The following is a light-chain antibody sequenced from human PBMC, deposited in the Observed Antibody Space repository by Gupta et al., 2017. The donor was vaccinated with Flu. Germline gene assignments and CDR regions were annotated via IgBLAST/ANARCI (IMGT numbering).Light chain of an antibody. Sequence: QSALTQPVSVSGSPGQSITISCTGTTNDVGRYNYVSWYQQNPGKAPKLIIYGVTNRAAGVSQRFSAAKAGNTASLTNSGRQGEEEADYYCSAYAGTETTVVWGGGTKRTVL. V-gene: IGLV2-14*01. CDR3: SAYAGTETTVV. J-gene: IGLJ3*02. CDR1: TNDVGRYNY. CDR2: GVT.